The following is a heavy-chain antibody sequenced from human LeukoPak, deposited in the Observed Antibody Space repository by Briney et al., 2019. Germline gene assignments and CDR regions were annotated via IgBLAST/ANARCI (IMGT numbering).Heavy chain of an antibody. D-gene: IGHD4-11*01. CDR3: ARERYGNYN. CDR1: GFTFSSFW. V-gene: IGHV3-7*03. CDR2: IKEDGSVK. J-gene: IGHJ4*02. Sequence: PGGSLRLSCAASGFTFSSFWMIWVRQAPGKGLEWVANIKEDGSVKNYVDSVKGRFTISRDNAKNSLFLQMNSLRAEDTAVYYCARERYGNYNWGQGTLVNVSS.